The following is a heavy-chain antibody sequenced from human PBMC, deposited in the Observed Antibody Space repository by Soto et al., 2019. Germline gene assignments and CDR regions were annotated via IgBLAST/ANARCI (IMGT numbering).Heavy chain of an antibody. CDR3: VKDMDSWYFHYYYYGMDV. CDR1: GFTFSSYA. Sequence: PGGSLRLSCSASGFTFSSYAMHWVRQAPGKGLEYVSAISSNGGSTYYADSVKGRFTISRDNSKNTLYLQMSSLRAEDTAVYYCVKDMDSWYFHYYYYGMDVWGQGTTVTVSS. V-gene: IGHV3-64D*08. CDR2: ISSNGGST. J-gene: IGHJ6*02. D-gene: IGHD6-13*01.